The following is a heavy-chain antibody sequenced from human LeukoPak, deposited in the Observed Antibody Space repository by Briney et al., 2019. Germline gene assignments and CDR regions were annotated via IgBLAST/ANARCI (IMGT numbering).Heavy chain of an antibody. CDR1: GFSLSNYW. CDR2: IKQDGSEK. Sequence: GGSLRLSCAASGFSLSNYWMNWVRQAPGKGLEWVANIKQDGSEKNYVDSVKGRFSISRDNAKNSLILQMNSLRDEDTAVYYCARDPLNWGQGTLVTVSS. J-gene: IGHJ1*01. V-gene: IGHV3-7*01. CDR3: ARDPLN.